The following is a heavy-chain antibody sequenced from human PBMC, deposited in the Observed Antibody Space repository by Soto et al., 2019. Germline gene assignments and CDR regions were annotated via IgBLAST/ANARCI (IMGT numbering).Heavy chain of an antibody. CDR3: ARESHDILTGPPWVWYFDL. Sequence: QVPLQQWGAGPLRPLETLSLTCGVSGGSFSGYYWAWIRQSPGKGLEWIGEINDRGSINYNPSLKSLVSISVDTSKNHYSLNLRSVTAADTAVYYCARESHDILTGPPWVWYFDLWGRGTLVTVSS. CDR1: GGSFSGYY. V-gene: IGHV4-34*01. D-gene: IGHD3-9*01. J-gene: IGHJ2*01. CDR2: INDRGSI.